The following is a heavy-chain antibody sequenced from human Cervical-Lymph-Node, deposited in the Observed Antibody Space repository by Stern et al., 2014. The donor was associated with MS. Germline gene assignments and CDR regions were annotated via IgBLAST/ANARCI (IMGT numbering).Heavy chain of an antibody. CDR2: ISPGGSTT. CDR3: ARGFRDY. CDR1: GFTFSSYW. Sequence: DQLVQSGGGLVQPGGSLRLSCAASGFTFSSYWMHWVRQVPGKGLVWVSRISPGGSTTHYADSVKGRFTISRDNAKNTLYLQMNSLRAEDTAVYYCARGFRDYWGQGTLVTVSS. D-gene: IGHD2-21*01. V-gene: IGHV3-74*02. J-gene: IGHJ4*02.